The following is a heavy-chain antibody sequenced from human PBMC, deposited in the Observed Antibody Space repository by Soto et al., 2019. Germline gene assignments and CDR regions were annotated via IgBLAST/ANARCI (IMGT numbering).Heavy chain of an antibody. V-gene: IGHV1-69*01. Sequence: QVQLVQSGPEVRKSGSSVRVSCKATGGTVSSHAVSWVRLAPGQGLEWIGGIIPMFGTQTYAQKFQGGVNISADESTSTVFLNLSSLRSEDTAVYYCARSRIMAEFNDYGDNYHGFDIWGQGTIVTVSS. CDR2: IIPMFGTQ. CDR1: GGTVSSHA. J-gene: IGHJ3*02. CDR3: ARSRIMAEFNDYGDNYHGFDI. D-gene: IGHD4-17*01.